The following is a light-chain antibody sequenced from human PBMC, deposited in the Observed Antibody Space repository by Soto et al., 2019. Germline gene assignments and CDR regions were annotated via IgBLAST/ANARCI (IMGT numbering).Light chain of an antibody. CDR2: EVT. CDR3: SSYTITSTWV. Sequence: QSALTQPASVSGSPGQSITISCTGTSNDVGIYNYVSWYQQHPGKAHILIIYEVTNRPSGVSDRFSGSKSDNTASLTISGLQAEDEADYYCSSYTITSTWVFGGGTKLTVL. J-gene: IGLJ3*02. V-gene: IGLV2-14*01. CDR1: SNDVGIYNY.